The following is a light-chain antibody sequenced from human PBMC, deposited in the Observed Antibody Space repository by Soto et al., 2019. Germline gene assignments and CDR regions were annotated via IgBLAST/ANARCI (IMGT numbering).Light chain of an antibody. CDR2: EVS. CDR3: SSYTSSVAWV. J-gene: IGLJ1*01. CDR1: SSDVGGHSR. Sequence: QSALTQPASVSGSPGQSITISCTGTSSDVGGHSRVSWFQQYPGKAPKLLIFEVSKRPSGVSNRFSGSKSGNTASLTISGLQAEDEADSYCSSYTSSVAWVFGTGTKLTVL. V-gene: IGLV2-14*01.